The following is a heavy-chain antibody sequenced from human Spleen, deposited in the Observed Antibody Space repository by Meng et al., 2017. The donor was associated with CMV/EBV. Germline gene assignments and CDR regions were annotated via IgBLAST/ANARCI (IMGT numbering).Heavy chain of an antibody. D-gene: IGHD3-22*01. CDR2: FYYSGAT. CDR3: AREFSGGYYYGY. CDR1: GGSISGSSFY. Sequence: GSLRLSCTVSGGSISGSSFYWGWLRQPPGKGLEWIGSFYYSGATYYNPSLRSRVTISVDTSKNQFTLKVRSGTAADTAVYYCAREFSGGYYYGYWGQGTLVTVSS. J-gene: IGHJ4*02. V-gene: IGHV4-39*06.